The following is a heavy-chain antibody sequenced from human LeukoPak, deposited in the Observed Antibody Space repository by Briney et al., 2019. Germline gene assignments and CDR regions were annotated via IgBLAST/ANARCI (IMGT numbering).Heavy chain of an antibody. CDR1: GGSISSYY. CDR2: IYNSGIT. J-gene: IGHJ5*02. V-gene: IGHV4-4*07. Sequence: SETLSLTCTVSGGSISSYYWSWIRQPAGKGLEWIGRIYNSGITDYNPSLKSRVTMSLDTSKNQFSLKLSSVTAADTAVYYCTRDLPTPPYNWFDPWGQGTLVTVSS. CDR3: TRDLPTPPYNWFDP. D-gene: IGHD5/OR15-5a*01.